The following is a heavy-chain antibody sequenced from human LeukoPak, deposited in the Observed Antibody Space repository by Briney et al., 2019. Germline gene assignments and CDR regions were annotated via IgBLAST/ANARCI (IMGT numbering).Heavy chain of an antibody. Sequence: GGSLRLSCAASGFTFSNSAMSWVRQAPGKGLEWVSTLSGSGITTYYADSVKGRFTISRDNSKNTLYLQMNTLRAEDSALYYCAKGIYSSGWRYFDYWGHGTLVTVSS. D-gene: IGHD6-19*01. J-gene: IGHJ4*01. V-gene: IGHV3-23*01. CDR3: AKGIYSSGWRYFDY. CDR2: LSGSGITT. CDR1: GFTFSNSA.